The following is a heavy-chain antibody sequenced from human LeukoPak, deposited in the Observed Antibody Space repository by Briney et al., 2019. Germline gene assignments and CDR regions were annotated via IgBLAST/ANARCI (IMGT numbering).Heavy chain of an antibody. J-gene: IGHJ6*02. V-gene: IGHV3-48*03. CDR2: ISSSGSTI. Sequence: HPGGSLRLSCAASGFTFSSYEMNWVGQAPGKGLEWVSYISSSGSTIYYADSVKGRFTISRDNAKNSLYLQMNSLRAEDTAVYYCARCGGGLWNHYYYYGMDVWGQGTTVTVSS. CDR1: GFTFSSYE. CDR3: ARCGGGLWNHYYYYGMDV. D-gene: IGHD5-18*01.